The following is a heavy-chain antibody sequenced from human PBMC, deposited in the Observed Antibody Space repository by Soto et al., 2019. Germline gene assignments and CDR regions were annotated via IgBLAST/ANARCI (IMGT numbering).Heavy chain of an antibody. CDR1: CGSLSSSSYY. CDR2: IYYRGST. J-gene: IGHJ4*02. D-gene: IGHD4-17*01. CDR3: ARHSLNTNGDYFDY. V-gene: IGHV4-39*01. Sequence: SETLSLTCTVSCGSLSSSSYYWGWIRQPPGKGLEWIASIYYRGSTYYNPSLKSRVTISVDTSKNQVSLILSSVTAADTAVYYCARHSLNTNGDYFDYWGQGTLVTVSS.